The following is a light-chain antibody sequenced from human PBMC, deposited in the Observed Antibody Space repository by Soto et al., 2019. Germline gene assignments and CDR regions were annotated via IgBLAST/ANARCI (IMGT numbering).Light chain of an antibody. V-gene: IGKV3-20*01. CDR3: QQYGSSPKT. J-gene: IGKJ1*01. CDR1: QSVSSN. Sequence: EIVMTQSPATLSVSPGERATLSCRASQSVSSNLAWYQQKPAQPPRLLIYGASSRATGIPDRFSGSGSGTDFTLTISRLEPEDFAVYYCQQYGSSPKTFGQGTKVDIK. CDR2: GAS.